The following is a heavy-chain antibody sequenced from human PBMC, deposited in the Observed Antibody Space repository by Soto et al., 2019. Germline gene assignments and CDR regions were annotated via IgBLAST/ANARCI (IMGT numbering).Heavy chain of an antibody. V-gene: IGHV3-23*01. Sequence: PGGSLRLSCAASGFTFSSYAMSWVRQAPGKGLEWVSAISGSGGSTYYADSVKGRFTISRDNSKNTLYLQMNSLRAEDTAVYYCAKGGRDFWSGYYVFDDWGQGTLVTVSS. CDR2: ISGSGGST. J-gene: IGHJ4*02. D-gene: IGHD3-3*01. CDR1: GFTFSSYA. CDR3: AKGGRDFWSGYYVFDD.